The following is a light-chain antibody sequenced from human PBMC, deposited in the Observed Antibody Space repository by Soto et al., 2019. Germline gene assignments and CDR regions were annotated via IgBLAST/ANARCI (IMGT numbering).Light chain of an antibody. CDR1: QGVRSD. Sequence: AIQMTQSPSSLSASVGDRITITCRASQGVRSDFSWYQQKPRKAPKLLVYAASCLQSGYPSRFNGSASGTDFTHTISYLQPEDFATYYCLQDYTFGPGTKVDIK. CDR2: AAS. CDR3: LQDYT. J-gene: IGKJ3*01. V-gene: IGKV1-6*01.